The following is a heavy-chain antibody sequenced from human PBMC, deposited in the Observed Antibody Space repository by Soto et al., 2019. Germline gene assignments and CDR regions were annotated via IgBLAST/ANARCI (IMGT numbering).Heavy chain of an antibody. J-gene: IGHJ4*02. CDR3: ATSKSSGYYHARDVFDY. D-gene: IGHD3-22*01. CDR2: IYYSGST. CDR1: GGSVSSGSYY. V-gene: IGHV4-61*01. Sequence: SETLSLTCTVSGGSVSSGSYYWSWIRQPPGKGLEWIGYIYYSGSTNYNPSLKSRVTISVDTSKNQFSLKLSSVTAADTAVYYCATSKSSGYYHARDVFDYWGQGTLVTVSS.